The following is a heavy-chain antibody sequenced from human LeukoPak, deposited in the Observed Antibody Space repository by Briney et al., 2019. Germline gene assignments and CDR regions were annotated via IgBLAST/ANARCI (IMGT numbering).Heavy chain of an antibody. V-gene: IGHV4-34*01. CDR1: GGYFSAYY. CDR3: APRGDIEHSYVYGKWFDP. Sequence: SETLSLTCAVYGGYFSAYYWTWIRQPPGKGLEWIREINHSGSSNYNSSLRSRVTISVDTSYKQFSLRLSSVTAADTAVYYCAPRGDIEHSYVYGKWFDPWGQGTRVTVSS. CDR2: INHSGSS. J-gene: IGHJ5*02. D-gene: IGHD5-18*01.